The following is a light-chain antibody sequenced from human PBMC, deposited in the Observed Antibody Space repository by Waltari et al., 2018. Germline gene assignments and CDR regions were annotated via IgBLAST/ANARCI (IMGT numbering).Light chain of an antibody. Sequence: DIQMTQSPSSLSASVGDSVTITCRASQSIGSYLNWYHQKPGKAPKLLIYAASSLQSGVPSRFSGSGSGTDFTLTISSLQPEDFATYFCQQSYITWTFGQGTKVEIK. V-gene: IGKV1-39*01. CDR3: QQSYITWT. CDR1: QSIGSY. CDR2: AAS. J-gene: IGKJ1*01.